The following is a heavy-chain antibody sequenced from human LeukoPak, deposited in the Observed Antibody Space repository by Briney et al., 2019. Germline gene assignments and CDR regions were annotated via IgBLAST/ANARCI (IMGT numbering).Heavy chain of an antibody. V-gene: IGHV4-4*07. J-gene: IGHJ4*02. D-gene: IGHD6-19*01. CDR3: ARETSSGWVFDY. Sequence: SETLSLTCTVSGGSISSYYWSWIRQPAGKGLEWIGRIYTSGSTNYNPSLKSRVTMSVDTSKNQFSLEPSSVTAADTAVYYCARETSSGWVFDYWGQGTLVTVSS. CDR2: IYTSGST. CDR1: GGSISSYY.